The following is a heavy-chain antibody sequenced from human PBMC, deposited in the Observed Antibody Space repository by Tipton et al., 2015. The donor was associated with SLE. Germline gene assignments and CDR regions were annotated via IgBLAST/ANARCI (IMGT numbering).Heavy chain of an antibody. CDR2: INYSGTT. CDR1: GDSISNNNYY. D-gene: IGHD6-13*01. J-gene: IGHJ6*03. Sequence: LRLSCTISGDSISNNNYYWGWIRQPPGEGLELIGNINYSGTTYYNPSLKTRVTISVDASKNQFSLNLSSVTAADTAVYYCARVAAATGRGNYFYYYMDVWGKGTTVTVSS. CDR3: ARVAAATGRGNYFYYYMDV. V-gene: IGHV4-39*01.